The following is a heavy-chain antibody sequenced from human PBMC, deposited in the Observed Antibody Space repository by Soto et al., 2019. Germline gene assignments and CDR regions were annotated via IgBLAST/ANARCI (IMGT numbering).Heavy chain of an antibody. CDR3: EKNRGPFLRDGLDY. CDR2: INPSGGST. J-gene: IGHJ1*01. CDR1: GYTFNTFY. Sequence: ASVKVSCKASGYTFNTFYMHWVRQAPGQGLEWMGIINPSGGSTNYAQKFQGRVTMTRDTSTSTVYMELNSLRPDDTALYYCEKNRGPFLRDGLDYWGQGTLVTVSS. D-gene: IGHD1-1*01. V-gene: IGHV1-46*02.